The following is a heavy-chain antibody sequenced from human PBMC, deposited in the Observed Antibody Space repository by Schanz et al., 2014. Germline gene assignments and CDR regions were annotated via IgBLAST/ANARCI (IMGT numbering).Heavy chain of an antibody. Sequence: QVQLVQSGAEVKKPGASVKVSCKASGYTFTSYYMHWVRQAPGQGLEWMGIINPSGGSTSYAQKCQGRVTMTRDTSTSTVYMELSSLRSEDTAVYYCARDGEAAAGCDYWGQGPLXTVSS. J-gene: IGHJ4*02. CDR1: GYTFTSYY. CDR2: INPSGGST. V-gene: IGHV1-46*03. D-gene: IGHD6-13*01. CDR3: ARDGEAAAGCDY.